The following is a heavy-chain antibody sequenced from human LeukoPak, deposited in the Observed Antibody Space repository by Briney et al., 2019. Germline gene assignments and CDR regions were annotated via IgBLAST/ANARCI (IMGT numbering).Heavy chain of an antibody. CDR1: GFTFDDYA. Sequence: GRSLRLSCAASGFTFDDYAMHWVRQAPGKGLEWVSGISWNSGSIGYADSVKGRFTISRDNAKNSLYLQMNSLRAEDTAVYYCARTYYYDSSGYFGFDPWGQGTLVTVSS. CDR2: ISWNSGSI. CDR3: ARTYYYDSSGYFGFDP. D-gene: IGHD3-22*01. V-gene: IGHV3-9*01. J-gene: IGHJ5*02.